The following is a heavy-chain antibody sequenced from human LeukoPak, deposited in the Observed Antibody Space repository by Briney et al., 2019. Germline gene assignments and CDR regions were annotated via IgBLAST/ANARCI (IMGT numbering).Heavy chain of an antibody. CDR1: GFTYIGYG. D-gene: IGHD5-12*01. J-gene: IGHJ4*02. V-gene: IGHV3-30*18. CDR3: AKERWLRFFDY. Sequence: GGSLRLSCAASGFTYIGYGMHWVRQTPGKGLEWVAVISYDGSNKYYADSVKGRFTISRDNSKNTLYLEMNSLRAEDTAVYYCAKERWLRFFDYWGQGTLVTVSS. CDR2: ISYDGSNK.